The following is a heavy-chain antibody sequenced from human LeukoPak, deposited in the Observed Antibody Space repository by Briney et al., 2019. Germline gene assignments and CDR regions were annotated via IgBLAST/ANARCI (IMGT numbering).Heavy chain of an antibody. CDR1: GYTFTSYD. CDR2: MNPNSGNT. CDR3: ARGRSPRRGSGNALYYYYMDV. Sequence: ASVKVSCKASGYTFTSYDINWVRQATGQGLEWMGWMNPNSGNTGYAQKFQGRVTITRNTSTSTAYMELSSLRSEDTAVYYCARGRSPRRGSGNALYYYYMDVWGKGTTVTVSS. V-gene: IGHV1-8*03. J-gene: IGHJ6*03. D-gene: IGHD3-10*01.